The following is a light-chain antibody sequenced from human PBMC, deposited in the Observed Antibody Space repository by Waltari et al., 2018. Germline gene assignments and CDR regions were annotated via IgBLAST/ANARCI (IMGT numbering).Light chain of an antibody. J-gene: IGKJ5*01. CDR2: DAS. CDR1: QSVGRF. Sequence: EIVLAQSPATLSFSPGERATISCRASQSVGRFLAWYQRKPGQAPRLLIYDASDSTTGTPARFSGSGSATDFTLTISSLEPEDFAVYYCQHRGNWPLLAFGQGTRLEIK. CDR3: QHRGNWPLLA. V-gene: IGKV3-11*01.